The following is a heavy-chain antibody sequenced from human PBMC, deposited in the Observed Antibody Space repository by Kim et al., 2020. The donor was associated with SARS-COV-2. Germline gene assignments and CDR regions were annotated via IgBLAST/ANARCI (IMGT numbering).Heavy chain of an antibody. CDR1: GGTLSSFV. J-gene: IGHJ6*02. CDR2: ITPMFGTT. Sequence: SVKVSCKASGGTLSSFVIGWVRQAPGQGREWVGGITPMFGTTNYAPKFQGRVTITADESTRTAYMELNSRRTEDTASYYCARRDKIGTTLYYGMGVWGQ. CDR3: ARRDKIGTTLYYGMGV. V-gene: IGHV1-69*13. D-gene: IGHD1-7*01.